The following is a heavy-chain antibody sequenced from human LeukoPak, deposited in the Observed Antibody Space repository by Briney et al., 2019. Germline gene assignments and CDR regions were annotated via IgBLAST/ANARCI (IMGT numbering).Heavy chain of an antibody. J-gene: IGHJ4*02. CDR2: IKQDGGET. V-gene: IGHV3-7*01. D-gene: IGHD4-11*01. Sequence: GGSLRLSCAASGFPLSSYWMAWVRQAPGKGLERVASIKQDGGETFYVDSVKGRFTISRDNAKNSLYLQMNSLRAEDTAVYYCTREDHSNYNYWGQGTLVTVSS. CDR1: GFPLSSYW. CDR3: TREDHSNYNY.